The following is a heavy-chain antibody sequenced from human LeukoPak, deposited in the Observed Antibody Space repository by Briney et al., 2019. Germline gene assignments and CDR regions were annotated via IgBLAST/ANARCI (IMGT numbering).Heavy chain of an antibody. CDR1: GFTFSDYT. Sequence: GGSLRLSCAASGFTFSDYTLNWVRQPPGKGLEWVSSITGDSTYIYYAASVKGRFTVSRDNAKNSLYLHINSLRAEDTAVYYCARVQGSPYWGQGTLVSVSS. J-gene: IGHJ4*02. CDR2: ITGDSTYI. V-gene: IGHV3-21*01. CDR3: ARVQGSPY.